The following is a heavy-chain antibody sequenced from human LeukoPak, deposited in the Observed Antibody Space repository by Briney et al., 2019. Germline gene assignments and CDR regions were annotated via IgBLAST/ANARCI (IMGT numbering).Heavy chain of an antibody. CDR2: ISYDGSNK. CDR3: AKDIEGGIDY. CDR1: GFTFSSYA. V-gene: IGHV3-30*04. J-gene: IGHJ4*02. Sequence: GRSLRLSCAASGFTFSSYALHWVRQTPGKGLEWVAVISYDGSNKYYADSVKGRFTISRDNSKNTLYLQMNSLRAEDTAVYYCAKDIEGGIDYWGQGTLVTVSS. D-gene: IGHD1-26*01.